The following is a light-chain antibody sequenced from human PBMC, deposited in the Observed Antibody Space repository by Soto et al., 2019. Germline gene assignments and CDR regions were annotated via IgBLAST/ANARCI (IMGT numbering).Light chain of an antibody. CDR2: DAS. J-gene: IGKJ1*01. CDR3: QQYGSSPTT. CDR1: QSVSSY. V-gene: IGKV3-20*01. Sequence: EIVLTPSPATLSLSPVERATLSCRASQSVSSYLAWYQQKPGQAPRLLIYDASTRATGIPARFSGSGSGTDFTLTISRLEPEDFAVYHCQQYGSSPTTFGQGTKVDIK.